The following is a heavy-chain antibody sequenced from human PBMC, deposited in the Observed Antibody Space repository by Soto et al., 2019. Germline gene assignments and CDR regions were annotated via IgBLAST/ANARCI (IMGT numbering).Heavy chain of an antibody. CDR3: ARHYAYSSGWYDA. J-gene: IGHJ5*02. CDR1: GDSISSYY. Sequence: PSETLSLTCTVSGDSISSYYLSWIRQPPGKRLEWIAYIYYSGTTNYNPSLKSRATISLDTSKNQFSLKLSSVTAADTAVYYCARHYAYSSGWYDAWGQGTLVTSPQ. CDR2: IYYSGTT. V-gene: IGHV4-59*08. D-gene: IGHD3-16*01.